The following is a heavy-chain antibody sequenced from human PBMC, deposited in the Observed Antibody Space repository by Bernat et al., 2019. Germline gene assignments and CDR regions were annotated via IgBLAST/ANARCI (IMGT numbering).Heavy chain of an antibody. V-gene: IGHV3-30-3*01. J-gene: IGHJ4*02. D-gene: IGHD2-8*01. Sequence: QVQLLESGGGVVQPGRSLRLSCAVSGFTFSSYSIHWVRQAPGEGLEWVAVISYDGGNKYYADSVKGRFTLSRDNSKNTLYMQMNSLTPEDTAVYFCAAGCTNDVCYINSWGQGTLVTVSS. CDR1: GFTFSSYS. CDR3: AAGCTNDVCYINS. CDR2: ISYDGGNK.